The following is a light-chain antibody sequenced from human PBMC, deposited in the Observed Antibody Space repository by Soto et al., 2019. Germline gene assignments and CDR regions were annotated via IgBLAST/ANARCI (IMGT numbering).Light chain of an antibody. V-gene: IGLV2-8*01. J-gene: IGLJ1*01. CDR3: SSYAGSNNLRNV. CDR2: EVS. Sequence: LTQPPSASGSPGQSVTISCTGTSSDVGGYNYVSWYQQHPGKAPKLMIYEVSKRPSGVPDRFSGSKSGNTASLTVSGLQAEDEADYYCSSYAGSNNLRNVFGTGTKVTVL. CDR1: SSDVGGYNY.